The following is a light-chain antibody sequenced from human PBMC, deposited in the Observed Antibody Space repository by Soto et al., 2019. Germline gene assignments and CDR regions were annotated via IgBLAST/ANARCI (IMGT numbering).Light chain of an antibody. Sequence: QSVQSHPLSVSWSPGQSVTISCTGTTSDAGGYNFVSWYQQRPGKVPKLMIYDVSIRPSGVPDRFSGSKSGNTASLTISGLQAEDEADYYCCSYVGSDTYFVFGSGTKVTVL. CDR3: CSYVGSDTYFV. CDR2: DVS. CDR1: TSDAGGYNF. J-gene: IGLJ1*01. V-gene: IGLV2-11*01.